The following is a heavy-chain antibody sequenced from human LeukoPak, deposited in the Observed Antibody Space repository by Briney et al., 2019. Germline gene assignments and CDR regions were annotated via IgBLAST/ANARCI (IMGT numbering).Heavy chain of an antibody. CDR1: GFTFSNYW. D-gene: IGHD3-22*01. CDR3: ATYSSLNRREFQY. J-gene: IGHJ1*01. V-gene: IGHV3-7*01. Sequence: PGGSLRLSCEGSGFTFSNYWMGWVRQAPGKGLQWVANIKTDGSEKYYADSVKGRFTISRDNAKNSLYLQMNSLRAEDTAVYYCATYSSLNRREFQYWGQGTLLTVSS. CDR2: IKTDGSEK.